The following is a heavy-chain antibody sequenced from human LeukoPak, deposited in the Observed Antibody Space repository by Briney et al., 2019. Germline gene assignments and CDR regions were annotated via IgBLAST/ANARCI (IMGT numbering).Heavy chain of an antibody. D-gene: IGHD2-2*01. V-gene: IGHV3-21*01. J-gene: IGHJ5*02. Sequence: GGSLRLSCAASGFTFSSYSMNWVRQAPGKGLEWVSSISSSSSYIYYAGSVKGRFTISRDNAKNSLYLQMNSLRAEDTAVYYCARDTSTSRSNWFDPWGQGTLVTVSS. CDR1: GFTFSSYS. CDR3: ARDTSTSRSNWFDP. CDR2: ISSSSSYI.